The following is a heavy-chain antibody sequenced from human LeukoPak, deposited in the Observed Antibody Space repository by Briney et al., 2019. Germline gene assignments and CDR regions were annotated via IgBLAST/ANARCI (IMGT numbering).Heavy chain of an antibody. J-gene: IGHJ4*02. V-gene: IGHV3-74*01. CDR3: ARRAGAYSHPYDY. Sequence: PGGSLRLSCAASGFTFSNYWMHWVRQDPGKGLVWVSYINPDGSNTNYADSVKGRFTISRDNAKNALYLQMNSLRAEDTAVYYCARRAGAYSHPYDYWGQGTLVTVSS. D-gene: IGHD4/OR15-4a*01. CDR2: INPDGSNT. CDR1: GFTFSNYW.